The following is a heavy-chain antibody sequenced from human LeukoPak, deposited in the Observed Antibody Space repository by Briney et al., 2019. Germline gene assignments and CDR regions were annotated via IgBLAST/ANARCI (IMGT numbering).Heavy chain of an antibody. CDR3: ATTTIRLGY. CDR2: IYTSGST. CDR1: AVSINSYF. D-gene: IGHD1-26*01. V-gene: IGHV4-4*07. Sequence: PSENLSCNGTGSAVSINSYFWTWHRQPAGQGLEWIGHIYTSGSTNFNPSLKSRVTMSVDTSKNQFSLKLTSVTAADTAVYYCATTTIRLGYWGQGTLVTVSS. J-gene: IGHJ4*02.